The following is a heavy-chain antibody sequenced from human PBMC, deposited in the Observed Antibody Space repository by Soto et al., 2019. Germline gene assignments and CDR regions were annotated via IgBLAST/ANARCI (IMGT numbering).Heavy chain of an antibody. V-gene: IGHV1-2*04. J-gene: IGHJ5*02. Sequence: GASVKVSCKASGYTFTGYYMHWVRQAPGQGLEWMGWINPNSGGTNYAQKFQGWVTMTRDTSISTAYMELSSLRSEDTAVYYCARPRDTIGRPAGGLDTWGLGTLVTVSS. CDR3: ARPRDTIGRPAGGLDT. CDR1: GYTFTGYY. D-gene: IGHD1-1*01. CDR2: INPNSGGT.